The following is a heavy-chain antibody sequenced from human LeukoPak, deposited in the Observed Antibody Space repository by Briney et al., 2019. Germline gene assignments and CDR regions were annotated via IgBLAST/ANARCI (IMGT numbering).Heavy chain of an antibody. V-gene: IGHV3-21*01. Sequence: PGGSLRLSCAASGFTFSSYSMNWVRQAPGKGLEWVSSISSSSSYIYYADSVKGRFTISRDNAKNSLYLQMNSLRAEDMAVYYCASTYDFWSGSSTNWGQGTLVTVSS. D-gene: IGHD3-3*01. J-gene: IGHJ4*02. CDR3: ASTYDFWSGSSTN. CDR2: ISSSSSYI. CDR1: GFTFSSYS.